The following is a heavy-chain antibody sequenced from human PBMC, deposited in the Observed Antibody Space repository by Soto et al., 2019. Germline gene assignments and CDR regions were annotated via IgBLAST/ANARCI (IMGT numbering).Heavy chain of an antibody. CDR1: GYSFTSYW. V-gene: IGHV5-10-1*03. J-gene: IGHJ6*02. CDR3: ARHEWQLGYYYYGMDV. D-gene: IGHD1-26*01. CDR2: IDPSDSYT. Sequence: EVQLVQSGAEVKKPGESLRISCKGSGYSFTSYWISWVRQMPGKGLEWMGRIDPSDSYTNYSPSFQGHVTISADKSISTAYLQWSSLKASDTAMYYCARHEWQLGYYYYGMDVWGQGTTVTVSS.